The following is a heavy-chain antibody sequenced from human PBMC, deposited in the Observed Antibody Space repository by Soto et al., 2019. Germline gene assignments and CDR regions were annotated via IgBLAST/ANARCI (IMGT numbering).Heavy chain of an antibody. D-gene: IGHD2-15*01. Sequence: PGGSLRRSWAASGVTCSSYSMHWVRQTPGMGLEWVSSIGPRSDIYSADSVTGRFTIPRDNAKNSLSLQMNSMTAEDTAVYYCAREETPSPLAYGLDVWGQGTTVTVSS. V-gene: IGHV3-21*01. CDR1: GVTCSSYS. CDR3: AREETPSPLAYGLDV. J-gene: IGHJ6*02. CDR2: IGPRSDI.